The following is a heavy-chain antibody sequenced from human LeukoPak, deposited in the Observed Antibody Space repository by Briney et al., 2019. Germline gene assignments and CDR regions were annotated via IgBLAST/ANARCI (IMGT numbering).Heavy chain of an antibody. J-gene: IGHJ4*02. CDR3: ARRISGWYPLDY. V-gene: IGHV4-59*01. D-gene: IGHD6-19*01. CDR1: GGSISSYY. CDR2: IYYSGST. Sequence: SETLSLTCTVSGGSISSYYWSWIRQPLGKGLEWIGYIYYSGSTSYNPSLKSRVTISVDTSKNQFSLKLSSVTAADTAVYYCARRISGWYPLDYWGQGTLVTVSS.